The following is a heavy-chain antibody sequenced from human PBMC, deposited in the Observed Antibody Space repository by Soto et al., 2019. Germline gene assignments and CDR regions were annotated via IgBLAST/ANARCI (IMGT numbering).Heavy chain of an antibody. CDR3: AKASGESYPGSRIFDF. V-gene: IGHV3-23*01. CDR2: ITNTGANK. CDR1: GFTFGNYA. D-gene: IGHD3-10*01. J-gene: IGHJ4*02. Sequence: GGYLKLSCAASGFTFGNYAITWVRQAPGEGLEWVSVITNTGANKLHADSVKGRFIISRDNSKNTLYLQINSLRAEDTAIYYCAKASGESYPGSRIFDFCGQGTRVTVSS.